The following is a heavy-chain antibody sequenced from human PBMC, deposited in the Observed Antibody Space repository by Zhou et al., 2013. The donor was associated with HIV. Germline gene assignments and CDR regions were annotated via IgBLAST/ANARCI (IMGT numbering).Heavy chain of an antibody. CDR1: GGTFSSYA. J-gene: IGHJ6*03. Sequence: QVQLVQSGAEVKKPGSSVKVSCKASGGTFSSYAISWVRQAPGQGLEWMGGIIPIFGTANYAQKFQGRVTITTDESTSTAYMELSSLRSEDTAVYYCARERQQVGATYYYYYMDVWGKGTTVTVSS. CDR3: ARERQQVGATYYYYYMDV. D-gene: IGHD1-26*01. CDR2: IIPIFGTA. V-gene: IGHV1-69*05.